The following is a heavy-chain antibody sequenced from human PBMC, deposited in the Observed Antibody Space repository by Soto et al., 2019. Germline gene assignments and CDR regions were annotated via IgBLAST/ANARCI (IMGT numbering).Heavy chain of an antibody. D-gene: IGHD5-12*01. J-gene: IGHJ4*02. V-gene: IGHV3-48*01. Sequence: PGGSLRLSCAASGFNLSSYSMNWVRQAPGKGLEWVSYIRSSTSTIYYADSVKGRLTISRDNAKNSLYLQMNTLRPEDTAVYYCARIAWHREYDHWGQGTLVTVGS. CDR1: GFNLSSYS. CDR3: ARIAWHREYDH. CDR2: IRSSTSTI.